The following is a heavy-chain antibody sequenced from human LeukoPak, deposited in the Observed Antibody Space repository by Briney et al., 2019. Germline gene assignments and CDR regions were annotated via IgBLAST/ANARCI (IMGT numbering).Heavy chain of an antibody. CDR3: ARGIWSATRVDYYLDN. Sequence: GASVKVSCKASGYSFSTYTMNWVRQAPGQRLEWMGWINAGNGNTKYSQNFQGRVTITRDSSANIVYMELSSLTSEDTAVYYCARGIWSATRVDYYLDNWGQGTLVTVSS. V-gene: IGHV1-3*01. D-gene: IGHD5-12*01. CDR2: INAGNGNT. CDR1: GYSFSTYT. J-gene: IGHJ4*02.